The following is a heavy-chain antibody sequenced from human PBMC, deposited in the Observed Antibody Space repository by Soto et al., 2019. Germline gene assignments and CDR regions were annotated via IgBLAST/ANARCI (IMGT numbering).Heavy chain of an antibody. Sequence: SETLSLTFAVSGGSISSGGYSWRWIRQPPGKGLEWIGYIYHSGSTEYNPSLKSRATISVDRSKNQFSLKLSSVTAADTAVYYCARGYGVDDAFDIWGQGTMVT. J-gene: IGHJ3*02. D-gene: IGHD2-8*01. V-gene: IGHV4-30-2*01. CDR2: IYHSGST. CDR1: GGSISSGGYS. CDR3: ARGYGVDDAFDI.